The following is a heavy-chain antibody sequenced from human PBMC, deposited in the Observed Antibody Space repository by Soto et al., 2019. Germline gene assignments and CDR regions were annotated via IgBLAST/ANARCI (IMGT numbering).Heavy chain of an antibody. D-gene: IGHD3-9*01. CDR1: GYTFASYG. J-gene: IGHJ4*02. V-gene: IGHV1-18*01. CDR2: ISAYNGNT. CDR3: ARGKNKDYDILTGYDY. Sequence: GASVKVSCKASGYTFASYGRSWVRQAPGQGLEWMGWISAYNGNTNYAQKLQGRVTMTTDTSTSTAYMELRSLRSDDTAVYYCARGKNKDYDILTGYDYWGQGTLVTVSS.